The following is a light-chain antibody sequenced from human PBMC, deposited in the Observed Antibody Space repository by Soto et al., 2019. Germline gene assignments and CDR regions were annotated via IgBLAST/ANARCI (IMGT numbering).Light chain of an antibody. V-gene: IGKV3-20*01. J-gene: IGKJ5*01. CDR2: GAS. CDR1: QSVSSSY. CDR3: QQYGSSPGT. Sequence: EVVLTQSPGTLSLSPGERATLSCRASQSVSSSYLAWYQQKPGQAPRLLIYGASSRATGIPDRFSGSGSGTHFPLTTSRLETEDFAVYYCQQYGSSPGTFGQGTRPEI.